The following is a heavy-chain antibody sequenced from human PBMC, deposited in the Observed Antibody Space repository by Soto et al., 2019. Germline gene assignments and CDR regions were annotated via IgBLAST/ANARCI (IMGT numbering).Heavy chain of an antibody. CDR1: GFTFSSYG. J-gene: IGHJ6*02. CDR3: AKAPYYYYGMDV. CDR2: ISYDGSNK. V-gene: IGHV3-30*18. Sequence: GGSLRLSCAASGFTFSSYGMHWVRQAPGKGLEWVAVISYDGSNKYYADSVKGRFTISRDNSKNTLYLQMNSLRAEDTAVYYCAKAPYYYYGMDVWGQGTTVTVSS.